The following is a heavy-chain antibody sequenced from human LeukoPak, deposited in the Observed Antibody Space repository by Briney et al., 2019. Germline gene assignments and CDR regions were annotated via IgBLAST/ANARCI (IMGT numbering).Heavy chain of an antibody. CDR1: GGSISSYY. V-gene: IGHV4-59*01. CDR3: AREGLHGAFDI. Sequence: PSETLPLTCTVSGGSISSYYWSWIRQPPGKGLEWIGYIYYSGSTNYNPSLKSRVTISVDTSKNQFSLKLSSVTAADTAVYYCAREGLHGAFDIWGQGTMVTVSS. J-gene: IGHJ3*02. CDR2: IYYSGST.